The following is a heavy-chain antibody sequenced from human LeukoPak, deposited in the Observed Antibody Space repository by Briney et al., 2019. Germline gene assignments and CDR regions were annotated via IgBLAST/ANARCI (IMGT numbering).Heavy chain of an antibody. V-gene: IGHV4-61*08. CDR1: GGSISSGDYY. Sequence: SETLSLTCTVSGGSISSGDYYWSWIRQPPGKGLEWIGYIYYSGSTNYNPSLKSRVTISVDTSKNQFSLKLSSVTAADTAVYYCGRVFDSSSWYGRFWFDPWGQEPWSPSPQ. J-gene: IGHJ5*02. D-gene: IGHD6-13*01. CDR2: IYYSGST. CDR3: GRVFDSSSWYGRFWFDP.